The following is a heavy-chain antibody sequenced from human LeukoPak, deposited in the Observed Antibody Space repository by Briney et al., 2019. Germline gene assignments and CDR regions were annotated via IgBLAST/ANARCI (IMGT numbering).Heavy chain of an antibody. CDR2: ISGSGGST. CDR3: AKDYSSSWYFDY. CDR1: GFTFSSYA. V-gene: IGHV3-23*01. J-gene: IGHJ4*02. Sequence: GGSLRLSCAASGFTFSSYAMSWVRQAPGKGLKWVSAISGSGGSTYYADSVKGRFTISRDNSKNTLYLQMNSLRAEDTAVYYCAKDYSSSWYFDYWGQGTLVTVPS. D-gene: IGHD6-13*01.